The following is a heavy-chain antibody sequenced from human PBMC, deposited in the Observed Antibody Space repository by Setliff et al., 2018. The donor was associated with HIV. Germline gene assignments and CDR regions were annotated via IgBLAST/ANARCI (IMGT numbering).Heavy chain of an antibody. Sequence: ASVKVSCKASGYSFTNYDINWVRQAPGHGLEWVGWMSPKSGYADYAQKFQGRVTMTMNTSINTVYMELSSLKSEDTAVYYCARDKSDIVGEVWLDPWGQGTLVTGSS. D-gene: IGHD2-21*01. J-gene: IGHJ5*02. CDR1: GYSFTNYD. CDR3: ARDKSDIVGEVWLDP. V-gene: IGHV1-8*01. CDR2: MSPKSGYA.